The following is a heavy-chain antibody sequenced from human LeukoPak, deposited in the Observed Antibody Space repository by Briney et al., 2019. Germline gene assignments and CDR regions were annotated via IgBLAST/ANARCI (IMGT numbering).Heavy chain of an antibody. CDR3: ARAPYGDGAGMDV. J-gene: IGHJ6*02. CDR1: GGSISSGGYY. Sequence: SETLSLTCTVSGGSISSGGYYWSWIRQHPGKGLEWIGYIYYSGSTYYNPSLKSRVTISVDTSKNQFSLKLSSVTAADTAVYYCARAPYGDGAGMDVWGQGTTVTVS. V-gene: IGHV4-31*03. D-gene: IGHD4-17*01. CDR2: IYYSGST.